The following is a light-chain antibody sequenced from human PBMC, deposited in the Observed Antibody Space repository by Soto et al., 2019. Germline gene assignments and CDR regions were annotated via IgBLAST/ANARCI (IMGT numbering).Light chain of an antibody. V-gene: IGKV1-12*01. J-gene: IGKJ4*01. Sequence: DIKMTQYPSSVSASVGDRITITCRASQDVSRWLAWYQHKPGKAPKLLIYAASTLHSGVPSRFGGSGSGTDFTLTISSLRPEDFATYFCQQTNSFPPTFGGGTKVEIK. CDR2: AAS. CDR1: QDVSRW. CDR3: QQTNSFPPT.